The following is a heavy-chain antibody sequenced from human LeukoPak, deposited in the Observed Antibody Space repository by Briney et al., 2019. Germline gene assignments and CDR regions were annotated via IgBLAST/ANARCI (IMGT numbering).Heavy chain of an antibody. CDR3: TRGLTVAGTAS. Sequence: SETLSLTCTVFGASISGNNYYWAWVRQSPEKGLEWIGSISYSGSTYYNPSLKSRVTISVDASTNQFSLKLSSVTAANTSLYYCTRGLTVAGTASWGQGTLVTVSS. CDR1: GASISGNNYY. CDR2: ISYSGST. J-gene: IGHJ5*02. V-gene: IGHV4-39*02. D-gene: IGHD6-19*01.